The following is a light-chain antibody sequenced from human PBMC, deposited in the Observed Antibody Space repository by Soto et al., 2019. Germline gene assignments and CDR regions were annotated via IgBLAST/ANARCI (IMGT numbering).Light chain of an antibody. J-gene: IGKJ1*01. V-gene: IGKV1-39*01. CDR1: QSISSY. CDR2: AAS. Sequence: DIQMTEAPSSRSASVGDRVTSTCRASQSISSYLHWYQQKPGKAPKLLIYAASSLQSGVPSRFTGSGPGTAFPLPIRSLQPEDFATYECQQTYSTPRTFGQGTKVDLK. CDR3: QQTYSTPRT.